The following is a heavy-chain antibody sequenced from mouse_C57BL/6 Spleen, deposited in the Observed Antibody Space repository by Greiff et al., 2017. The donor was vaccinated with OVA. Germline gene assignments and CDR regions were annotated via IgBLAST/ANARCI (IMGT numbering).Heavy chain of an antibody. J-gene: IGHJ3*01. CDR2: IDPSDSET. D-gene: IGHD2-1*01. CDR3: ARSGLYGKHRFAY. CDR1: GYTFTSYW. Sequence: QVQLQQPGAELVRPGSSVKLSCKASGYTFTSYWMHWVKQRPIQGLEWIGNIDPSDSETHYNQKFKDKATLTVDKSSSTAYMQLSSLTSEDSAVYYYARSGLYGKHRFAYWGQGTLVTVSA. V-gene: IGHV1-52*01.